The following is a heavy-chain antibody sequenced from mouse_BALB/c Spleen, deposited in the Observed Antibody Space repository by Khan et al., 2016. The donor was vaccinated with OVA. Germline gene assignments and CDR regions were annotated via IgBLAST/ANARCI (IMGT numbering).Heavy chain of an antibody. Sequence: QVQLQQSGPGLVQPSQSLSITCTVSGFSLNTYGIHWIRQSQGKGLEWLGVIRSGGSTDYNGAFISRLSITKDNSKIQVFFKMSSLQADDTAIYYCARNSYMYDFTYWGQGTLVIVSA. J-gene: IGHJ3*01. D-gene: IGHD2-14*01. V-gene: IGHV2-2*01. CDR3: ARNSYMYDFTY. CDR2: IRSGGST. CDR1: GFSLNTYG.